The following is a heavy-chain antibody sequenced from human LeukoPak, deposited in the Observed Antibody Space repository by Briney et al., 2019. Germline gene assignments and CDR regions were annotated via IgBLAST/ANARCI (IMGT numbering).Heavy chain of an antibody. CDR1: GGTFSSYT. CDR2: IIPILGIA. V-gene: IGHV1-69*04. J-gene: IGHJ6*03. D-gene: IGHD2-2*03. CDR3: ARDRGYCSSTSCYLGYMDV. Sequence: SVKVSCKASGGTFSSYTISWVRQAPGQGLEWMGRIIPILGIANYAQKFQGRVTITADKSTSTAYMELSSLRSEDTAVYYCARDRGYCSSTSCYLGYMDVWGKGTTVTVSS.